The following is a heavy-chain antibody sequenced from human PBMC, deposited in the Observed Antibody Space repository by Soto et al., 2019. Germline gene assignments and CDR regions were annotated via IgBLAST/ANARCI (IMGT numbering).Heavy chain of an antibody. CDR1: VGSITSYH. CDR3: ARDTHAGFSHYFAP. J-gene: IGHJ5*02. CDR2: TSYTGNT. Sequence: SETLSLTCVVSVGSITSYHWSSIRQFPGKGLECVSYTSYTGNTNYKASLQSRVTISMDTSKHTLSLKLTCMIAAHTAVYYCARDTHAGFSHYFAPWGQGTVVTLSS. V-gene: IGHV4-59*01. D-gene: IGHD4-4*01.